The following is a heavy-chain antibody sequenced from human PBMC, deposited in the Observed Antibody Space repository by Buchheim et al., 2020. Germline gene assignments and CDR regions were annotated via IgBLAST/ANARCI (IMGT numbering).Heavy chain of an antibody. Sequence: QVQLVQSGAEVKKPGASVKVSCKASGYTFTSYDINWVRQATGQGLEWMGWMNPNSGNTGYAQKFQGRVIMTRNTSIRTAYMELSSLRSEDTAVYYCARVGAFGIFGVVITYYMDVWGKGTT. V-gene: IGHV1-8*01. J-gene: IGHJ6*03. CDR2: MNPNSGNT. CDR3: ARVGAFGIFGVVITYYMDV. D-gene: IGHD3-3*01. CDR1: GYTFTSYD.